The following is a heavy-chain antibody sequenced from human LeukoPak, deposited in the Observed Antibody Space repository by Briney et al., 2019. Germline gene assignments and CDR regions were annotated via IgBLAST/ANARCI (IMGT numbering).Heavy chain of an antibody. D-gene: IGHD6-13*01. CDR3: ARGITATGEQGDFDY. CDR2: VYSSGST. V-gene: IGHV4-4*07. Sequence: SETLSLTCTVSGGSISSYYWSWIRQPAGKGLEWIGRVYSSGSTDYSSSLKSRVTMSIDTSKNQFSLNLSSVTAADTAVYYCARGITATGEQGDFDYWGQGTLVTVSS. CDR1: GGSISSYY. J-gene: IGHJ4*02.